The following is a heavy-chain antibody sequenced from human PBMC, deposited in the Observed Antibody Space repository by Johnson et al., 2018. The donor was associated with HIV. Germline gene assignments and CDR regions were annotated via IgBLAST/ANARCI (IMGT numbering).Heavy chain of an antibody. CDR3: ARGDGNLDY. CDR2: IFPGDGIT. J-gene: IGHJ4*01. Sequence: DISWVRQRPEQGLEWIGWIFPGDGITKYSEKFKGKATLTTDKSSSTAYMQLSRLTSEDSAVYFCARGDGNLDYWGQGTTLIVSS. D-gene: IGHD4-23*01. CDR1: D. V-gene: IGHV1-69*04.